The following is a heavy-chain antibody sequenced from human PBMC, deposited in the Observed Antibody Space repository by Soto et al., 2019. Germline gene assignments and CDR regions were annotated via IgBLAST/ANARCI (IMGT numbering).Heavy chain of an antibody. D-gene: IGHD3-9*01. Sequence: QITLKESGPTLVKPTQPLTLTCTFSGFSLSNRGVGVGWIRQPPGKALEWLAVIYWDDDKRYSPSLKSRLTITKDTSKNQVVVTMTNMDPVDTATYYCAQSTGYDILTGCNHWGDYGMDVWGQGTTVTVSS. CDR2: IYWDDDK. CDR3: AQSTGYDILTGCNHWGDYGMDV. V-gene: IGHV2-5*02. J-gene: IGHJ6*02. CDR1: GFSLSNRGVG.